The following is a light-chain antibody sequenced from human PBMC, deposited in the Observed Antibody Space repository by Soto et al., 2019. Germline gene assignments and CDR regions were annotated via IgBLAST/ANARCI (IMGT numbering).Light chain of an antibody. CDR2: GAS. CDR1: QSVSSSY. CDR3: QQYGSSRGT. J-gene: IGKJ4*01. Sequence: EVVLTQSPGTLSLSPGERATLSCRASQSVSSSYLAWYQQRPGQAPRLLIYGASSRATGIPDRFSGSGSGTDFTLTISRLEPEDSAVYYCQQYGSSRGTFGGGTKVEIK. V-gene: IGKV3-20*01.